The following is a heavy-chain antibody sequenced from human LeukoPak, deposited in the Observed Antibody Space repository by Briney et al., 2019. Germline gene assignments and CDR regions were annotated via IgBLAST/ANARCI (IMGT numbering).Heavy chain of an antibody. CDR2: ISYDGSNK. CDR1: GFTFSSYG. CDR3: ATVVPAARPDY. Sequence: PGRSLRLSCAASGFTFSSYGMHWVRQAPGKGLEWVAAISYDGSNKYYADSVKGRFTISRDNSKNTLYLQMNSLRAEDTAVYYCATVVPAARPDYWGQGTLVTVSS. D-gene: IGHD2-2*01. V-gene: IGHV3-30*03. J-gene: IGHJ4*02.